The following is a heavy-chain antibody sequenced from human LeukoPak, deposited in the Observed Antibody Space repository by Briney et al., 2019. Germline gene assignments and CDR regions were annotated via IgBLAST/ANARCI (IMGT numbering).Heavy chain of an antibody. Sequence: PSQTLSLTCTVSGGSISSGDYYWSWIRQPPGKGLEWIGYIYYSGSTYYNPSLKSRVTISVDTAKNPFPLKLSSVTAADTAVYYCAREKDIVVVPAALLGGPRVDYWGQGTLVTVSS. J-gene: IGHJ4*02. D-gene: IGHD2-2*01. CDR1: GGSISSGDYY. V-gene: IGHV4-30-4*08. CDR3: AREKDIVVVPAALLGGPRVDY. CDR2: IYYSGST.